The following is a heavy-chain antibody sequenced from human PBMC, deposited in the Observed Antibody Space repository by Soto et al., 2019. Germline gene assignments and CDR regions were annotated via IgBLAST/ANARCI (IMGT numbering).Heavy chain of an antibody. CDR1: GGTFSTYA. CDR2: IIPLFGTA. CDR3: AADVGASARTFDY. Sequence: QVQLVQSGAEVKQPGSSVNVSCKASGGTFSTYAISWVRQAPGQGLEWMGGIIPLFGTANYAQKFQGRVTITADESTSTAYMELSSLRSEDTAVYYCAADVGASARTFDYWGQGSLVTVSS. D-gene: IGHD1-26*01. J-gene: IGHJ4*02. V-gene: IGHV1-69*01.